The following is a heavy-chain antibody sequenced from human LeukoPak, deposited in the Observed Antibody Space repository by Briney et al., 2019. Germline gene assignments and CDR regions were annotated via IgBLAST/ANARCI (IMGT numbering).Heavy chain of an antibody. CDR3: AKEAHIVVVPAAMFDY. Sequence: PGGSLRLSCAASGFTFSSYAMSWVRQAPGKGLEGVSAISGSGGGTYYADSVKGRFTISRDNSKNTLYLQMNSLRAEDTAVYYCAKEAHIVVVPAAMFDYWGQGTLVTVSS. CDR2: ISGSGGGT. V-gene: IGHV3-23*01. J-gene: IGHJ4*02. CDR1: GFTFSSYA. D-gene: IGHD2-2*01.